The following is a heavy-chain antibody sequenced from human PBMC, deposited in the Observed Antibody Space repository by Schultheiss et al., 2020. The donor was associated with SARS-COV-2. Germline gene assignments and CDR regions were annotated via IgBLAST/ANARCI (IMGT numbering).Heavy chain of an antibody. CDR3: ARGQSSGYYDH. CDR1: GGSISSGGYY. D-gene: IGHD3-22*01. CDR2: IYYSGST. J-gene: IGHJ4*02. Sequence: SETLSLTCTVSGGSISSGGYYWSWIRQHPGKGLEWIGYIYYSGSTYYNPSLKSLVTISVDTSKNQFSLKLSSVTAADTAVYYCARGQSSGYYDHWGQGTLVTGSS. V-gene: IGHV4-31*01.